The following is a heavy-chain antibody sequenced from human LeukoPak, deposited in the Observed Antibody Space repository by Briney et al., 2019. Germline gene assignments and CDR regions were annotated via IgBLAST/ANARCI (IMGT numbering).Heavy chain of an antibody. Sequence: GGSLRLSCAASGFTFSNHGMNWVRQAPGKGLEWVSAISGSGGSTYYADSVKGRFTISRDNSKNTLYLQMNSLRAEDTAVYYCAKDPPLTATSYYFDYWGQGTLVTVSS. V-gene: IGHV3-23*01. CDR1: GFTFSNHG. J-gene: IGHJ4*02. CDR2: ISGSGGST. D-gene: IGHD2-21*02. CDR3: AKDPPLTATSYYFDY.